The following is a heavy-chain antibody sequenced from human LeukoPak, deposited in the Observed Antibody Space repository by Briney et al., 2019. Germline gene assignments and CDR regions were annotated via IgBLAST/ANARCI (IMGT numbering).Heavy chain of an antibody. CDR2: ISYSGST. V-gene: IGHV4-59*01. CDR1: GGSISGYY. Sequence: PSETLSLTCTVSGGSISGYYWTWIRQPPGKGLEYIGYISYSGSTNYNPSLKSRVTISVDTSKNQFSLKLSSVAAADTAVYYCARDGSPPYNWNDAHYFDYWGQGTLVTVSS. J-gene: IGHJ4*02. CDR3: ARDGSPPYNWNDAHYFDY. D-gene: IGHD1-20*01.